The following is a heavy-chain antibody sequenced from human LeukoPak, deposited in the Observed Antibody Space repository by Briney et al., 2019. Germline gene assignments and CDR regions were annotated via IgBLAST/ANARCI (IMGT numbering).Heavy chain of an antibody. CDR2: IYPGDSDT. D-gene: IGHD3-22*01. CDR3: AIYYDSSGYYFDY. V-gene: IGHV5-51*01. Sequence: GESLKISCKGSGYSFTSYWIGWVRQVPGKGLEWMGIIYPGDSDTRYSPSFQGQVTISADKSISTAYLQWSSLKASDTAMYYCAIYYDSSGYYFDYWGQGTLVTVSS. J-gene: IGHJ4*02. CDR1: GYSFTSYW.